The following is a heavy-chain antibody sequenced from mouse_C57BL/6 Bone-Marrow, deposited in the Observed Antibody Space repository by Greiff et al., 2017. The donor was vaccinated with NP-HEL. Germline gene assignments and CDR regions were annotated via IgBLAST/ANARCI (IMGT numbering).Heavy chain of an antibody. V-gene: IGHV5-4*01. CDR2: ISDGGSYT. CDR1: GFTFSSYA. J-gene: IGHJ3*01. CDR3: ARDQRAWFAY. Sequence: DVKLVESGGGLVKPGGSLKLSCAASGFTFSSYAMSWVRQTPEKRLEWVATISDGGSYTYYPDNVKGRFTISRDNAKNNLYLQMSHLKSEATAMYYCARDQRAWFAYWGQGTLVTVSA.